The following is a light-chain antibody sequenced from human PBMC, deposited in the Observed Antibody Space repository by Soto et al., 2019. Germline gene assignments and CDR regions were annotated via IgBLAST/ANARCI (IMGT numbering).Light chain of an antibody. V-gene: IGKV1-5*01. Sequence: DIQMTQSPSTLSASVGDRSTITFRSSQSISSWLAWYQQKPGKAPKLLIYDASSLESGVPSRFSGSGSGTEFTLTISSLQPDDFATYYCQQYNSYSPWTFGQGTKVDIK. CDR1: QSISSW. CDR2: DAS. J-gene: IGKJ1*01. CDR3: QQYNSYSPWT.